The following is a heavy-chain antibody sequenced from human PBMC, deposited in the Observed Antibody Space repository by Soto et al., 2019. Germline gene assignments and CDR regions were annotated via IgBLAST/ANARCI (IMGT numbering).Heavy chain of an antibody. D-gene: IGHD1-26*01. V-gene: IGHV4-59*01. CDR1: GGSISSYF. J-gene: IGHJ4*02. CDR2: IHDSGTT. CDR3: AASSGSYLASVY. Sequence: SETLSLTCTVSGGSISSYFWTWIRQPPGKGLEWIAYIHDSGTTNYNPSLKSRVTISVDTSKNQFSLELSSVTAADTAVYYCAASSGSYLASVYWGQGTLVTVSS.